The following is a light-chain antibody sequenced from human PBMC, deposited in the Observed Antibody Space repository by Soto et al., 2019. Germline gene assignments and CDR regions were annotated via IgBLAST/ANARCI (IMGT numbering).Light chain of an antibody. J-gene: IGKJ1*01. CDR1: QTISSW. CDR2: KAS. CDR3: LQYYDYRT. V-gene: IGKV1-5*03. Sequence: DIQMTQSPSTLSGSVGDRVTITWRASQTISSWLAWYQQKPGKAPEILIYKASSLQSGVPSRFSGSGSGTEFTLTISSLQPDDSATYYCLQYYDYRTFGQGTKVDIK.